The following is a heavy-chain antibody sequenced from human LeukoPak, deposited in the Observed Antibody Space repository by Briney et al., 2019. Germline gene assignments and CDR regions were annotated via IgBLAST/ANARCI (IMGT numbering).Heavy chain of an antibody. Sequence: SVTVSCTASGGTFSSYAISWVRQAPGQGLEWMGGIIPIFGTANYAQKFQGRVTITADESTSTAYMELSSLRSEDTAVYYCARRVGIAVAGNAYFDYWGQGTLVTVSS. D-gene: IGHD6-19*01. V-gene: IGHV1-69*13. CDR3: ARRVGIAVAGNAYFDY. CDR1: GGTFSSYA. CDR2: IIPIFGTA. J-gene: IGHJ4*02.